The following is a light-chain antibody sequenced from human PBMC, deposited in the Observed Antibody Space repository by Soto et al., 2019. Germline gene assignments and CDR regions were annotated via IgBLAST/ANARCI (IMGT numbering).Light chain of an antibody. Sequence: SYELTQPRSLSVAPGKTARITWGGDNIGNKNVQWYQQKSGQAPVLVIYYDDDRPSGIPERFDGSNSGNTATLTISRVEGEDEADYYCQVWDSSSDHVVFGGGTKLTVL. CDR3: QVWDSSSDHVV. J-gene: IGLJ2*01. CDR1: NIGNKN. V-gene: IGLV3-21*01. CDR2: YDD.